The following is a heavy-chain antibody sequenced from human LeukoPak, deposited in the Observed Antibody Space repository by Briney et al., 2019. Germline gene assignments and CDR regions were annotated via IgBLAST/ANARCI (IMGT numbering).Heavy chain of an antibody. J-gene: IGHJ4*02. CDR2: ISYDGSNA. CDR3: AAEGSLYYYDF. Sequence: GRSLRLSRAASGFIFNGYSMHWIRQAPGKGLEWVAVISYDGSNAYYEDSVKGRFTISRDNSKYTVDLQMNSLRPEDTAVYYCAAEGSLYYYDFWGKGTLVTVSS. CDR1: GFIFNGYS. D-gene: IGHD2-8*01. V-gene: IGHV3-30*03.